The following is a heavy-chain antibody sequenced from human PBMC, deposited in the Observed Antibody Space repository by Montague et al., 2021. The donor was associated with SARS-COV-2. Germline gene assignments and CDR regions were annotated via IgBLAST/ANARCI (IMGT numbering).Heavy chain of an antibody. J-gene: IGHJ4*02. D-gene: IGHD2-21*01. CDR2: IYESGST. V-gene: IGHV4-59*01. CDR3: ARARTSLIVVVNEFDY. Sequence: ETLSLTCTVSGASIRDYYWSWIRQPPGKGLEWIGYIYESGSTKSNPSLTSRLIMSVDTSRNQFSLTLSSVTTADTAVYYCARARTSLIVVVNEFDYWGQGTLVTVSS. CDR1: GASIRDYY.